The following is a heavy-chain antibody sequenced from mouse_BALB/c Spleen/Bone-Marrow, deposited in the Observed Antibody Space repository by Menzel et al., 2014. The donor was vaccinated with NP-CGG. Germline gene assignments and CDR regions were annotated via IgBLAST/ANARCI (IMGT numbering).Heavy chain of an antibody. Sequence: VQLQESGPGLVAPSQSLSITCTVSGFSLTSYGVHWVRQPPGKGLEWLGVIWAGGSTNYNSALMSRLSISKNNSKSQVFLKMNSLQTDDTAMYYCASMITTAWFAYWGQGTLVTVSA. J-gene: IGHJ3*01. CDR3: ASMITTAWFAY. D-gene: IGHD2-4*01. CDR2: IWAGGST. CDR1: GFSLTSYG. V-gene: IGHV2-9*02.